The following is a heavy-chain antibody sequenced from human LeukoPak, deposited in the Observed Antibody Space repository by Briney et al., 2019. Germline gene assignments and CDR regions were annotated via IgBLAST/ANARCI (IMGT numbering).Heavy chain of an antibody. Sequence: SETLSLTCTVSGGSISSSSYYWGWIRQPPGKGLEWIGSIHYSGSTNYNPSLKSRVTISVDTSKNQFSLKLSSVTAADTAVYYCARDTNPTTLDIWGQGTMVTASS. V-gene: IGHV4-39*07. D-gene: IGHD4-11*01. CDR1: GGSISSSSYY. J-gene: IGHJ3*02. CDR2: IHYSGST. CDR3: ARDTNPTTLDI.